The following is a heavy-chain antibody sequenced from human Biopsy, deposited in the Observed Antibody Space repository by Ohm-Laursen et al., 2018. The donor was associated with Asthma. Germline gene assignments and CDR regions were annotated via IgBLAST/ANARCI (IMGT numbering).Heavy chain of an antibody. V-gene: IGHV3-33*01. J-gene: IGHJ4*02. CDR1: GITFSTYG. CDR2: IWYDGRKK. Sequence: LRLSCAASGITFSTYGMHWVRQAPGKGLEWVSFIWYDGRKKTYADSVKGRFTISRDFSKNTLHLQMHSLRVEDAAVYYCARGDSSGWSHYYFDYWGQGTLVTVSS. CDR3: ARGDSSGWSHYYFDY. D-gene: IGHD6-19*01.